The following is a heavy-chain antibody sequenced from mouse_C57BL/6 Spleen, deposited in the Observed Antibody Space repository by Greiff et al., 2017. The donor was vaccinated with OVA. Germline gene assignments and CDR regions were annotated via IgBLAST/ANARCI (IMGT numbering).Heavy chain of an antibody. V-gene: IGHV1-55*01. CDR3: ARMGNYVDYAMDY. CDR2: IYPGSGST. D-gene: IGHD2-1*01. Sequence: VQLQQPGAELVKPGASVKMSCKASGYTFTSYWITWVKQRPGQGLEWIGDIYPGSGSTNYNEKFKSKATLTVDTSSSTAYMQLSSLTSEDSAVYYCARMGNYVDYAMDYWGQGTSVTVSS. CDR1: GYTFTSYW. J-gene: IGHJ4*01.